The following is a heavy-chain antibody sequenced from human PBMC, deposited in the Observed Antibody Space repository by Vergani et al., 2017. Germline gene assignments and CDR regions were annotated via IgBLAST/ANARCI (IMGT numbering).Heavy chain of an antibody. D-gene: IGHD2-15*01. V-gene: IGHV1-58*02. CDR3: ARSLGYCSGGSCYYYYGMDV. CDR1: GFTFTSSA. CDR2: IVVGSGNT. Sequence: QMQLVQSGPEVKKPGTSVKVSCKASGFTFTSSAMQWVRQARGQRLEWIGWIVVGSGNTNYAQKFQERVTITRDMSTSTAYMELSSLRSEDTAVYYCARSLGYCSGGSCYYYYGMDVWGQGTTVTVSS. J-gene: IGHJ6*02.